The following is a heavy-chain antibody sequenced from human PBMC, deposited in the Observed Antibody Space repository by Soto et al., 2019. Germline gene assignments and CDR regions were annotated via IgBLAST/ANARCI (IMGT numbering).Heavy chain of an antibody. CDR3: ARDLPRVVRGGRKWFDP. J-gene: IGHJ5*02. CDR2: ISAYNGNT. D-gene: IGHD3-10*01. V-gene: IGHV1-18*01. Sequence: QVQLVQSGAEVKKPGASVKVSCKASGYTFTSYGISWVRQAPGQGLEWMGWISAYNGNTNYAQKLQGRVTMTTDTSTSTAYMELRSLRSDDTAVYYCARDLPRVVRGGRKWFDPWGQGTLVTVSS. CDR1: GYTFTSYG.